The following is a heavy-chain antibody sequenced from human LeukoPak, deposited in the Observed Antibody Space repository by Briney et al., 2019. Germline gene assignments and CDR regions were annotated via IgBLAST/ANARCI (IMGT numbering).Heavy chain of an antibody. CDR1: GFTFSSYS. CDR2: ISGTSNTI. CDR3: AKATTMIVVGTAPFDY. Sequence: GGSLRLSCVGSGFTFSSYSMNWVRQAPGKGLEWVSYISGTSNTIYYDDSVKGRFTVSRDNAKNSLYLQMNSLRAEDTAVYYCAKATTMIVVGTAPFDYWGQGTLVTVSS. V-gene: IGHV3-48*01. D-gene: IGHD3-22*01. J-gene: IGHJ4*02.